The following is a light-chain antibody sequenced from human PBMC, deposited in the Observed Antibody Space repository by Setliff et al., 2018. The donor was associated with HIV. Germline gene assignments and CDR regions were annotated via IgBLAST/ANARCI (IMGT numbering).Light chain of an antibody. CDR2: EVR. Sequence: QSALTQPASVSGSPGQSITISCTGTSRDVGGYNYVSWYQQHPGKAPKLIIYEVRNRPSGVSNRFSGSKSGNTASLTISGLQAEDEADYYCSSYTSSSTLFGTGTKV. V-gene: IGLV2-14*01. J-gene: IGLJ1*01. CDR3: SSYTSSSTL. CDR1: SRDVGGYNY.